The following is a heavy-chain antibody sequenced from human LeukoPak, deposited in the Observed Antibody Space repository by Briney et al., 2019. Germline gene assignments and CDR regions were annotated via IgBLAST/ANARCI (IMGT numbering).Heavy chain of an antibody. V-gene: IGHV1-46*01. Sequence: GASVKVSCKASGYTFTSYGISWVRQAPGQGLEWMGIINPSGGSTSYAQKFQGRVTMTRDTSTSTVYMELSSLRSEDTAVYYCAREASGGGNSRWFDPWGQGTLVTVSS. J-gene: IGHJ5*02. CDR2: INPSGGST. D-gene: IGHD4-23*01. CDR1: GYTFTSYG. CDR3: AREASGGGNSRWFDP.